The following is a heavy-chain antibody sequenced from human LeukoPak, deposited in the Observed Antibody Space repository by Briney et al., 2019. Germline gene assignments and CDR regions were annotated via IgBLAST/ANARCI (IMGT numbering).Heavy chain of an antibody. J-gene: IGHJ3*02. CDR2: IIPILGIA. Sequence: SVKVSCKASGGTFSSYAISWVRQAPGQGLEWMGRIIPILGIANYAQKFQGRVTITADKSTSTAYMELSSLRSEDTAVYYCARDRGTTVTTLDAFDIWGQGTMVTVSS. V-gene: IGHV1-69*04. CDR1: GGTFSSYA. CDR3: ARDRGTTVTTLDAFDI. D-gene: IGHD4-17*01.